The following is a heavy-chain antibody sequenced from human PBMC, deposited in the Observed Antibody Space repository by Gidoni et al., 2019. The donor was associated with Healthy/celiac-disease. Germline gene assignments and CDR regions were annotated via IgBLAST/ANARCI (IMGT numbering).Heavy chain of an antibody. CDR1: GFTLSSYA. D-gene: IGHD4-17*01. CDR3: AKDTYGDYSYFDY. Sequence: EVQLLESGGGLVQPGGSLRLSCAASGFTLSSYAMGWSRQAPVKGLGWVSAISGSGGSTYYADSVKGRFTISRDNSKNTLYLQMNSLRAEDTAVYYCAKDTYGDYSYFDYWGQGTLVTVSS. V-gene: IGHV3-23*01. CDR2: ISGSGGST. J-gene: IGHJ4*02.